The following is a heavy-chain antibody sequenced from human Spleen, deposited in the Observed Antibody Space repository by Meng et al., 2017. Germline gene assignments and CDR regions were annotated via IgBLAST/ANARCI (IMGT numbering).Heavy chain of an antibody. CDR2: VYYRGSN. Sequence: HVPLPASEQGGVKPWETLSLPCSVSGGSVTGYDGICIRRARGKGLEGIGYVYYRGSNKYNRTHNNRVPITVDTTTMQFSKNQTSLTVAATAAYFCARGGGVCVVGYWGQGILVTVSS. CDR3: ARGGGVCVVGY. CDR1: GGSVTGYD. D-gene: IGHD3-16*01. V-gene: IGHV4-59*02. J-gene: IGHJ4*02.